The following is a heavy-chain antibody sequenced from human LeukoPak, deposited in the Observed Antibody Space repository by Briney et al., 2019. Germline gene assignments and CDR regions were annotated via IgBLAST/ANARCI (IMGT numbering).Heavy chain of an antibody. CDR1: GGSFSGYY. Sequence: SETLSLTCAVYGGSFSGYYWSWIRQPPGKGLEWIGEINHSGSTNYNPSLKSRVTISVDTSKNQFSLKLSSVTAADTAVYYCARGLRYYYDSSVKFDYWGRGTLVTVSS. V-gene: IGHV4-34*01. D-gene: IGHD3-22*01. J-gene: IGHJ4*02. CDR2: INHSGST. CDR3: ARGLRYYYDSSVKFDY.